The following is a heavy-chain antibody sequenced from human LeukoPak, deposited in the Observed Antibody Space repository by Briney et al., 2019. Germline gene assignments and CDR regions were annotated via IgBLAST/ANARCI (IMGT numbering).Heavy chain of an antibody. J-gene: IGHJ4*02. D-gene: IGHD6-19*01. CDR1: GYTFTGYY. Sequence: ASVKVSCKTPGYTFTGYYIHWVRQAPGPGLEWMGWVKPNSGGTHCAQKFQGRVTMTRDTSINTVYMALNWLTSDDTAVYYCARGQQWLEAFDYWGLGTVVTVSS. V-gene: IGHV1-2*02. CDR2: VKPNSGGT. CDR3: ARGQQWLEAFDY.